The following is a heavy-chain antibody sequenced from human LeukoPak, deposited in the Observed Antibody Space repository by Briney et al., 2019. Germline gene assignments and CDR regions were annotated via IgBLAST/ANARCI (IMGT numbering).Heavy chain of an antibody. D-gene: IGHD5-18*01. V-gene: IGHV4-61*01. CDR3: ARVGGRGYSYGLDAFDI. J-gene: IGHJ3*02. CDR1: GGSVYSDTYH. CDR2: IYHTGST. Sequence: SETLSLTCTVSGGSVYSDTYHWSWIRQPPGRGLEWIGYIYHTGSTKYNSSLQSRVTISLDTSRNQFSLNLNSVTAADTAVYYCARVGGRGYSYGLDAFDIWGQGTMVTVSS.